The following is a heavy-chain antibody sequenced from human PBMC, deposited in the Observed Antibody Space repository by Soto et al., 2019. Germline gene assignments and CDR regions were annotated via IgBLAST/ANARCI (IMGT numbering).Heavy chain of an antibody. Sequence: QLQLQESGSGRVKPSQTLSLTCAVSGGSISSGGYSCTWIRQSPGKGLEWIGYIYHSGSTYYNPSLKSRVTISVDRSKNQFSLKLSSVTAADTAVYYCARVPGLWGRGTLVTVSS. V-gene: IGHV4-30-2*06. CDR1: GGSISSGGYS. CDR3: ARVPGL. J-gene: IGHJ2*01. CDR2: IYHSGST.